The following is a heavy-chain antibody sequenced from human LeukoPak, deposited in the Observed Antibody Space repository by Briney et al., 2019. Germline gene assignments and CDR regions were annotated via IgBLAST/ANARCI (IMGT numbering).Heavy chain of an antibody. Sequence: SETLSLTCTVFGGSISSYYWGWIRQPAGKGLEWIGRIYTSGSTNYNPSLKSRVTMSVDTSKNQFSLKLSSVTAADTAVYYCARDLGYCSSTSCYGWFDPWGQGTLVTVSS. CDR1: GGSISSYY. CDR2: IYTSGST. D-gene: IGHD2-2*01. CDR3: ARDLGYCSSTSCYGWFDP. V-gene: IGHV4-4*07. J-gene: IGHJ5*02.